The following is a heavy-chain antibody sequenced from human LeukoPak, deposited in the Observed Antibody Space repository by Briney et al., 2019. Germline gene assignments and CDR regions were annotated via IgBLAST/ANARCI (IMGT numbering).Heavy chain of an antibody. V-gene: IGHV3-30-3*01. D-gene: IGHD3-22*01. J-gene: IGHJ4*02. CDR3: ASLQRSMIVG. Sequence: PGGSLRLSCAASGFTFSSYAMHWVRQAPGKGLEWVAVISYDGSNKYYADSVKGRFTISRDNSKSTLYLQMNSLRAEDTAVYYCASLQRSMIVGWGQGTLVTVSS. CDR1: GFTFSSYA. CDR2: ISYDGSNK.